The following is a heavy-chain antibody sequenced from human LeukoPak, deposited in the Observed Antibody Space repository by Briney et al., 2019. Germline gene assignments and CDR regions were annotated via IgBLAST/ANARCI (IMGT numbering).Heavy chain of an antibody. J-gene: IGHJ4*02. Sequence: GGSLRLSCAASGFTFSNYWMHWVRQAPGGGLVWVARIKSDGSTTSYADSVKGRFTISRDNAKNTLYLQMSSLRAEDTAVYYCVPHYDILTGSYYCAYWGQGTLVTVSS. CDR2: IKSDGSTT. CDR1: GFTFSNYW. D-gene: IGHD3-9*01. V-gene: IGHV3-74*01. CDR3: VPHYDILTGSYYCAY.